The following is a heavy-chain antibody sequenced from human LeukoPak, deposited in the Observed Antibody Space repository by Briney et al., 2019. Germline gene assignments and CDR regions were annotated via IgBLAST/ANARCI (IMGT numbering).Heavy chain of an antibody. Sequence: SETLSLTCIVSGSSITSGYYWGWIRQPPGKGLEWIGYFYYSENTNYNPSLKSRVTMSVDTSRNQFSLKLSSVTAADTAVYYCARTTEGGYTYGYFCYYYMDVWGKGTTVTISS. CDR1: GSSITSGYY. V-gene: IGHV4-61*01. CDR2: FYYSENT. J-gene: IGHJ6*03. CDR3: ARTTEGGYTYGYFCYYYMDV. D-gene: IGHD5-18*01.